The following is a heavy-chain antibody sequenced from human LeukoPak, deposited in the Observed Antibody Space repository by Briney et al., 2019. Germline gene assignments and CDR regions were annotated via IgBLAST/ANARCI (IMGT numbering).Heavy chain of an antibody. J-gene: IGHJ4*02. V-gene: IGHV3-30-3*01. CDR3: ARELHGSSCYDY. D-gene: IGHD6-13*01. CDR1: GFTFSSYA. CDR2: ISYDGSNK. Sequence: GGSLRLSCAASGFTFSSYAMHWVRQAPGKGLEWAAVISYDGSNKYYADSVKGRFTISRDNSKNTLYLQMNSLRAEDTAVYYCARELHGSSCYDYWGQGTLVTVSS.